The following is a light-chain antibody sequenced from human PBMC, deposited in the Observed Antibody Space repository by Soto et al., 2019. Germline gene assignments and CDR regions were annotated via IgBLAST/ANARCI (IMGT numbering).Light chain of an antibody. J-gene: IGLJ1*01. V-gene: IGLV2-14*01. CDR3: ASYTSSSSYV. Sequence: QSALTQPASVSGSPGQSITISCTGTSSDVGGYNYVSWYQQHPGKAPKLMIYEVSNRPSGVSNRFSGSKSGNTASLTISGLQAEDEADYYCASYTSSSSYVFGTGTMGTVL. CDR1: SSDVGGYNY. CDR2: EVS.